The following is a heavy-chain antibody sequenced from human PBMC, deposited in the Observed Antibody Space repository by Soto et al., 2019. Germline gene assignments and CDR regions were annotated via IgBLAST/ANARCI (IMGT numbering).Heavy chain of an antibody. D-gene: IGHD7-27*01. CDR2: INAGYGNT. Sequence: ASVKVSCKASGYTFSSYAMHWVRQAPGQRLEWMGWINAGYGNTKSSQKFQDRATISRDTSASTAYMELTSLRSEDTAVYYCARDTGDGTFDFWGQGTLVTVSS. V-gene: IGHV1-3*01. CDR3: ARDTGDGTFDF. CDR1: GYTFSSYA. J-gene: IGHJ4*02.